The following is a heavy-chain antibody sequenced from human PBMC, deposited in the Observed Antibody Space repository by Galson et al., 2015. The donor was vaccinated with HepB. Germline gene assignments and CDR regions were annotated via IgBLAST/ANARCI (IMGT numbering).Heavy chain of an antibody. J-gene: IGHJ4*02. Sequence: SLRLSCAASGFTFSSYSMNWVRQAPGKGLEWVSSISSSSSYIYYADSVKGRFTISRDNAKNSLYLQMNSLRAEDTAVYYCARDLRVTAMVLPYFDYWGQGTLVTVSS. D-gene: IGHD5-18*01. CDR2: ISSSSSYI. CDR3: ARDLRVTAMVLPYFDY. V-gene: IGHV3-21*01. CDR1: GFTFSSYS.